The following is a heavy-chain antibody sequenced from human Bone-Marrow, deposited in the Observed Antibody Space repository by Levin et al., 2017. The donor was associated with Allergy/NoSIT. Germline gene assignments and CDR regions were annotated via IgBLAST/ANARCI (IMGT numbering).Heavy chain of an antibody. Sequence: SETLSLTCTVSGASISSGDHYWSWVRQPPGKGLEWIGYIYYSGSTYYNPSLMSRITISLDTTKNQFSLKLRSVTAADTAVYYCVTLSYFYGAGTQLYEDYWGLANLVTVSS. CDR1: GASISSGDHY. CDR3: VTLSYFYGAGTQLYEDY. V-gene: IGHV4-30-4*01. CDR2: IYYSGST. J-gene: IGHJ4*02. D-gene: IGHD3-10*01.